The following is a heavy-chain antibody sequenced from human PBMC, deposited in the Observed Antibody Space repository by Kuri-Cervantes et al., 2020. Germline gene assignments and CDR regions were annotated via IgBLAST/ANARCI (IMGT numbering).Heavy chain of an antibody. CDR2: ISGSGGST. J-gene: IGHJ6*03. CDR1: GFTFSSYA. CDR3: ARARRYGVGSYDYLYMDV. Sequence: GESLKISCAASGFTFSSYAMSWVRQAPGKGLEWVSAISGSGGSTYYADSVKGRFTISRDNSKNTLYLQMNSLRAEDTAVYYCARARRYGVGSYDYLYMDVWGKGTTVTVSS. D-gene: IGHD3-10*01. V-gene: IGHV3-23*01.